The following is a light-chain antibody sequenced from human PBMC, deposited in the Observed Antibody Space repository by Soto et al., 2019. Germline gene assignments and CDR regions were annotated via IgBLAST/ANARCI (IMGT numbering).Light chain of an antibody. CDR1: SSNIGAGYD. V-gene: IGLV1-40*01. Sequence: QSVLTQPHSVSGAPGQRVTISCTGSSSNIGAGYDVHWYQQLPGTAPKLLIYGDNNRPSGVPDRFSGSKSGTSASLAITGLQAEDEADYYCQSYDSSLSAWVFGGGTKLTVL. CDR2: GDN. CDR3: QSYDSSLSAWV. J-gene: IGLJ3*02.